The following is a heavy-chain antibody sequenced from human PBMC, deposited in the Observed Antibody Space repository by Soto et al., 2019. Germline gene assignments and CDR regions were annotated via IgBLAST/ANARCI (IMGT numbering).Heavy chain of an antibody. CDR2: IYYSGST. CDR3: ARVRAFESGWVTSFDY. Sequence: SETLSLTCTVSGGSISSGGYYWSWIRQHPGKGLEWIGYIYYSGSTYYNPSLKSRVTISVDTSKNQFSLKLSSVTAADTAVYYCARVRAFESGWVTSFDYWGQGTLVTVSS. J-gene: IGHJ4*02. D-gene: IGHD6-19*01. V-gene: IGHV4-31*03. CDR1: GGSISSGGYY.